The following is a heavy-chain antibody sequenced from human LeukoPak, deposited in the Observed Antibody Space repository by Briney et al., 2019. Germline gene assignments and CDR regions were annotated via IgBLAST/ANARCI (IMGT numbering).Heavy chain of an antibody. CDR3: AREARTRLRYFDWLLGDAFDI. CDR1: GGSISRSSYY. J-gene: IGHJ3*02. Sequence: SETLSLTCSVSGGSISRSSYYWGWIRQPPGKGLEWIGSIYYSGSTHYNPSLKSRVTISVDTSKNQFSLKLSSVTAADTAVYYCAREARTRLRYFDWLLGDAFDIWGQGTMVTVSS. D-gene: IGHD3-9*01. V-gene: IGHV4-39*07. CDR2: IYYSGST.